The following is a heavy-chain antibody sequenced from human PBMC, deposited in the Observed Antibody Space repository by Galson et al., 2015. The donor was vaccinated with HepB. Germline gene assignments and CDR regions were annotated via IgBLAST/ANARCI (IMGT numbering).Heavy chain of an antibody. Sequence: SVKVSCKASGGTFSSYAISWVRQAPGQGLEWMGGIIPVLGIANYAQKFQGRVTITADKSTSTAYMELSSLRSEDTAVHYCARGANYGDYWGQGTLVTVSS. CDR3: ARGANYGDY. CDR1: GGTFSSYA. V-gene: IGHV1-69*10. CDR2: IIPVLGIA. J-gene: IGHJ4*02. D-gene: IGHD3-10*01.